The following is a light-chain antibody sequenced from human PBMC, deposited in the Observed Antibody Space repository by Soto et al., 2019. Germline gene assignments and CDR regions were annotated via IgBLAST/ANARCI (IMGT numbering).Light chain of an antibody. CDR3: HQYYSTPWT. CDR2: WAT. J-gene: IGKJ1*01. V-gene: IGKV4-1*01. Sequence: DIVMTQSTDSLAVSLGERATLNCKSSQSVLYRSNNNNYLAWYQQKPGQPPKLLIYWATTRESGVPDRFSGSGSGTDFTLTITSLQAEDVAVYFCHQYYSTPWTFGQGTKVEIK. CDR1: QSVLYRSNNNNY.